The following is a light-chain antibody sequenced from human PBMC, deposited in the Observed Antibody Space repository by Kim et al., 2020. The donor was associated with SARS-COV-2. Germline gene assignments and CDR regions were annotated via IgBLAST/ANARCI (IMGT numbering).Light chain of an antibody. J-gene: IGKJ5*01. V-gene: IGKV3-11*01. Sequence: EIVLTQSPDTLSLSPGERGTLSCRASQNIFTYLAWYQQKPGKSPRLLIYDASKRATGIPTRFSGSGSGTEFTLTINSLEAEDFAVYYCQQRANWPITFGQGTRLEIK. CDR3: QQRANWPIT. CDR1: QNIFTY. CDR2: DAS.